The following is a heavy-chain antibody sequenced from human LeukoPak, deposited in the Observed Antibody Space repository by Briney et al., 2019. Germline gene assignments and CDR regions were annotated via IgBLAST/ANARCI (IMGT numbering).Heavy chain of an antibody. J-gene: IGHJ4*02. CDR2: ISSTSSSI. Sequence: GGSLRLSCAASGFTFSSYSMSWVRQAPGKGLEWVSSISSTSSSIYYADSVKGRFTISRDNAKNSLYLQMNSLRAEDTAVYYCARHLSGVTGYTYGRGIDYWGQGTLVTVSS. D-gene: IGHD5-18*01. CDR1: GFTFSSYS. V-gene: IGHV3-21*01. CDR3: ARHLSGVTGYTYGRGIDY.